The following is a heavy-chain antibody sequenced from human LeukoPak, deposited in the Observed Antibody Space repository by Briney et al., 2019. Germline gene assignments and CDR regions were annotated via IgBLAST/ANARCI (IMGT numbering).Heavy chain of an antibody. J-gene: IGHJ1*01. CDR3: VGGTGWRLDS. Sequence: PGGSLRLSCAASGFIFSTYWMNWVRQAPGKGLGWVAIIKQDGSEEFYVDSVKGRFIISRDNAKNSLYLQMNSLRVEDTAVYYCVGGTGWRLDSWGQGTLVTVSS. CDR1: GFIFSTYW. V-gene: IGHV3-7*05. D-gene: IGHD6-19*01. CDR2: IKQDGSEE.